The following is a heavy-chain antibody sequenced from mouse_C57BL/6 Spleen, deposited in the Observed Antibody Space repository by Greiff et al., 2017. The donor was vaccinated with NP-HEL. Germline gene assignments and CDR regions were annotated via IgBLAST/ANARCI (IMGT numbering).Heavy chain of an antibody. CDR3: ARERVVGYAMDY. CDR2: INYDGSST. V-gene: IGHV5-16*01. CDR1: GFTFSDYY. J-gene: IGHJ4*01. Sequence: DVKLVESEGGLVQPGSSMKLSCTASGFTFSDYYMAWVRQVPEKGLEWVANINYDGSSTYYLDSLKSRFIISRDNAKNILYLQMSSLKSEDTATYYCARERVVGYAMDYWGQGTSVTVSS. D-gene: IGHD1-1*01.